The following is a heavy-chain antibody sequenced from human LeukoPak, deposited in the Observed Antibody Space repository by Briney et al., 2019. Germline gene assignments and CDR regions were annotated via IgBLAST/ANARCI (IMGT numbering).Heavy chain of an antibody. CDR2: IIPIFGTA. V-gene: IGHV1-69*05. D-gene: IGHD2-21*02. Sequence: SVKVSCKASGGTFSSYTISWVRQAPGQGREWRGGIIPIFGTANYAQKFQGRVTITTDESTSTAYMELSSLRSEDTAAYYCARSNLAYCGGDCYSYYFGYWGQGTLVTVSS. J-gene: IGHJ4*02. CDR1: GGTFSSYT. CDR3: ARSNLAYCGGDCYSYYFGY.